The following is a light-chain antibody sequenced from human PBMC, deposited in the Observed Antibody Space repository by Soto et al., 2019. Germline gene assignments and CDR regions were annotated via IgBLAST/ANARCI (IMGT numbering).Light chain of an antibody. CDR3: QQYNNWPWT. Sequence: LTHSPGTLSLSPLDRATLSCMSSQSVSSTSLAWYQQKPGQAPRLLIYGASNRATGFPARFSGSGSGTDFTLTISSLQSEDFAVYYCQQYNNWPWTFGQGTKVDI. J-gene: IGKJ1*01. V-gene: IGKV3-15*01. CDR1: QSVSST. CDR2: GAS.